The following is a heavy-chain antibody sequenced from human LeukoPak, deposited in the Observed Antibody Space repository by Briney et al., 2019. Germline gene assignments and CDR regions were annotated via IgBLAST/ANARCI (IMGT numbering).Heavy chain of an antibody. V-gene: IGHV4-34*01. J-gene: IGHJ4*02. Sequence: KASETLSLTCAVYGGSFSGYYWSWIRQPPAKGLEWIGEINHSGSTNYNPSLKSRVTISVDTSKNQFSLKLSSVTAADTAVYYCARALSKYSSGWYSSRGGLDYWGQGTLVTVSS. D-gene: IGHD6-19*01. CDR2: INHSGST. CDR1: GGSFSGYY. CDR3: ARALSKYSSGWYSSRGGLDY.